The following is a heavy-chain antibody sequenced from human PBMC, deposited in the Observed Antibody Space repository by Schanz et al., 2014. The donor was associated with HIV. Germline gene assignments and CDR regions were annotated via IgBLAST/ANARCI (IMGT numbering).Heavy chain of an antibody. D-gene: IGHD3-10*01. V-gene: IGHV3-11*04. CDR3: AREDGWFGDIYYFGLDV. CDR1: RFTFSDYH. Sequence: QVQLVESGGGLVKPGGSLRLSCAASRFTFSDYHMNWIRQAPGKGLEWVSYISSSGSTVYSADSVKGRFTISRDNAKNSLYLQMNTLRAEDTAVYYCAREDGWFGDIYYFGLDVWGRGTTVTVSS. CDR2: ISSSGSTV. J-gene: IGHJ6*02.